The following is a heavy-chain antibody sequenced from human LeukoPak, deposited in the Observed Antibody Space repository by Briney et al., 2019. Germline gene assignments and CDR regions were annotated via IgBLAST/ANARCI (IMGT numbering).Heavy chain of an antibody. CDR3: ARRAGAYTHPYDY. D-gene: IGHD3-16*01. V-gene: IGHV3-53*01. CDR1: GFTVSSNS. CDR2: IYSAGST. Sequence: GGSLRLSCTVSGFTVSSNSMSWVRQAPGKGLEWVSFIYSAGSTHYSDSVRGRFTISIDNSKNTLYLQMNSLRAEDTAVYYCARRAGAYTHPYDYWGQGTLVTVS. J-gene: IGHJ4*02.